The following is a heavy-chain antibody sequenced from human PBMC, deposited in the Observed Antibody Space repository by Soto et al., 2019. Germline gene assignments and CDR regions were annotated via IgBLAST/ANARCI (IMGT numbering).Heavy chain of an antibody. D-gene: IGHD1-26*01. Sequence: GGSLRLSCAASGFTFSNYAMTWVRRAPGKGLEWVSAISGSGGSTYYADSVKGRFTISRDNSKNTLYLQMNSLRAEDTALYYCAKDLLGPTKGNFYYFDSWGQGTLVTVSS. CDR3: AKDLLGPTKGNFYYFDS. CDR2: ISGSGGST. J-gene: IGHJ4*02. V-gene: IGHV3-23*01. CDR1: GFTFSNYA.